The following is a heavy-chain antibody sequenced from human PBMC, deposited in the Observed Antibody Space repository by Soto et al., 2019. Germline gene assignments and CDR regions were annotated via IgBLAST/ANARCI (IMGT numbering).Heavy chain of an antibody. CDR1: GYTFHTYG. CDR2: IYPGDSDT. J-gene: IGHJ4*02. CDR3: ARQVAAYYYDSSGYSNPFDY. V-gene: IGHV5-51*01. Sequence: KVSCKASGYTFHTYGISWVRQAPGQGLEWMGIIYPGDSDTRYSPSFQGQVTISADKSISTAYLQWSSLKASDTAMYYCARQVAAYYYDSSGYSNPFDYWGQGTLVT. D-gene: IGHD3-22*01.